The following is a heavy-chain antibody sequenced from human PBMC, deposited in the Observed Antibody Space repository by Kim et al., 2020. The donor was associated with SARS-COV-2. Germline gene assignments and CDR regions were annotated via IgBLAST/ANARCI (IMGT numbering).Heavy chain of an antibody. J-gene: IGHJ4*02. V-gene: IGHV3-23*01. CDR2: GST. Sequence: GSTHYADSVKGRFTISRDISKTTRHLQMTSLRDADPAVYHCAPAGWLVKGRWGQGTLVTVSS. CDR3: APAGWLVKGR. D-gene: IGHD6-19*01.